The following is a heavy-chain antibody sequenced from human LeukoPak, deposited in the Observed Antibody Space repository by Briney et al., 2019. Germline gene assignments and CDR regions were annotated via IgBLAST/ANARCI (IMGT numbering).Heavy chain of an antibody. Sequence: GGSLRLSYAASGFTFSSYSMNWVRQAPGKGLEWVSSISSSSSYIYYADSVKGRFTISRDNAKNSLYLQMNSLRAEDTAVYYCARDHYAYGSGTDGMDVWGQGTTVTVSS. CDR2: ISSSSSYI. V-gene: IGHV3-21*01. CDR1: GFTFSSYS. J-gene: IGHJ6*02. D-gene: IGHD3-10*01. CDR3: ARDHYAYGSGTDGMDV.